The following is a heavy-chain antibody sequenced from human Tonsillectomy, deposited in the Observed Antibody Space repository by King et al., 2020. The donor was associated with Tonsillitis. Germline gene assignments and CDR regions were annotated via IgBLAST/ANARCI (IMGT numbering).Heavy chain of an antibody. D-gene: IGHD3-22*01. CDR1: GFTFSRYA. V-gene: IGHV3-33*01. Sequence: VQLVESGGGVVQPGRSLRLSCAASGFTFSRYAMHWVRQAPAKGLEWVAVIWYDGSNKDYADSVKGRFTVSRDNSKNTLYLQMNSLRAEDTAVYYCARMDSSVYFVFGYWGQGTLVTVSS. CDR3: ARMDSSVYFVFGY. CDR2: IWYDGSNK. J-gene: IGHJ4*02.